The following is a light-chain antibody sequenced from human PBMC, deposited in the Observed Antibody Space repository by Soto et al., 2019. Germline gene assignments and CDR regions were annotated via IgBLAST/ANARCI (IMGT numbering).Light chain of an antibody. CDR1: QSVSSSY. J-gene: IGKJ1*01. V-gene: IGKV3-20*01. CDR3: QQYDSSPKT. CDR2: GAS. Sequence: EIVLTQSPCTLSLSRGERATLSFRSSQSVSSSYLAWYQQKPGQAPRLLIYGASSRATGIPDRFSGSGSGTDFTLTVSRLEPEDFAVYYCQQYDSSPKTFGQGTKVDIK.